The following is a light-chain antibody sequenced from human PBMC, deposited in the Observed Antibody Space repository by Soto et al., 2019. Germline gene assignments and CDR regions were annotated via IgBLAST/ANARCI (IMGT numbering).Light chain of an antibody. CDR2: ATS. J-gene: IGKJ4*01. CDR3: QQLNDYPVT. Sequence: DIQLTQSPSSLSASVGDRVTITCRASQGLNSYFAWHQQKPGKAPKLLIYATSTLQSVFPSRFSGSGSGAEFTLTITSLQPEDIATYYCQQLNDYPVTFGGGTKVEIK. CDR1: QGLNSY. V-gene: IGKV1-9*01.